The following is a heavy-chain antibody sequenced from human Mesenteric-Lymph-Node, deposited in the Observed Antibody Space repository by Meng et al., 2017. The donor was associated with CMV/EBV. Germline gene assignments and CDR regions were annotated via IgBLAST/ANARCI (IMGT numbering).Heavy chain of an antibody. CDR3: AKDLNELLYNWFDP. CDR2: ISGSGDST. J-gene: IGHJ5*02. D-gene: IGHD2-15*01. CDR1: GFTFSSYA. V-gene: IGHV3-23*01. Sequence: GESLKISCAASGFTFSSYAMSWVRQAPGKGLEWVSGISGSGDSTYYADSVKGRFTISRDNSKNTLYLRMNSLRAEDTAIYYCAKDLNELLYNWFDPWGQGTLVTVSS.